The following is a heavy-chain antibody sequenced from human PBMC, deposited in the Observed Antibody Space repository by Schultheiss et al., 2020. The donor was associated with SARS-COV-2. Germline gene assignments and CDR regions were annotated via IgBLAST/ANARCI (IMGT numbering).Heavy chain of an antibody. V-gene: IGHV4-38-2*02. CDR1: GGSVSSGYY. Sequence: SQTLSLTCTVSGGSVSSGYYWGWIRQPPGKGLEWIGSIYHSGSTYYNPSLKSRVTISVDTSKNQFSLKLSSVTAADTAVYYCARTPLGYYAYYFDYWGQGTLVTVSS. CDR2: IYHSGST. CDR3: ARTPLGYYAYYFDY. D-gene: IGHD1-26*01. J-gene: IGHJ4*02.